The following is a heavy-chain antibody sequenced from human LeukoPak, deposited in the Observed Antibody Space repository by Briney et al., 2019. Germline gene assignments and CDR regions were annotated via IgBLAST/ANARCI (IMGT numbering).Heavy chain of an antibody. CDR1: GFTFSSYG. D-gene: IGHD6-13*01. V-gene: IGHV3-30*18. CDR3: AKGGGCSSSWCYYYYYYGMDV. Sequence: GGSLRLSCAASGFTFSSYGMHWVRQAPGKGLEWVAVISYDGSNKYYADSVKGRFTISRDNSKNTLYLQMNSLRAEDTAVYYCAKGGGCSSSWCYYYYYYGMDVWGQGTTVTVSS. J-gene: IGHJ6*02. CDR2: ISYDGSNK.